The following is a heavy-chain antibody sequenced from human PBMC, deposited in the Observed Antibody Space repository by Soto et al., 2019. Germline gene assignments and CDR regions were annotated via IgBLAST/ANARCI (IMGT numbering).Heavy chain of an antibody. D-gene: IGHD6-13*01. CDR2: INPNSGVA. CDR1: GYAFTGYY. Sequence: PVKVSCKASGYAFTGYYMHWVRKAPGQGLEWIGWINPNSGVANYAQKFHDWVTITRDTSITTAYMELSGLKSDDTAVYFCAKDDAGHPDFWGQGTLVTVSS. CDR3: AKDDAGHPDF. V-gene: IGHV1-2*04. J-gene: IGHJ4*02.